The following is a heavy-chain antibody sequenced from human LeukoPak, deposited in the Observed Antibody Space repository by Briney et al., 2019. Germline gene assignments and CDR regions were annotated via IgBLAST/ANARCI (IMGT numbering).Heavy chain of an antibody. J-gene: IGHJ3*02. V-gene: IGHV3-21*01. D-gene: IGHD4-23*01. CDR1: GFTVSSNY. CDR3: ARDHAYGGNS. Sequence: GGSLRLSCAASGFTVSSNYMSWVRQAPGKGLEWVSSISSSSSYIYYADSVKGRFTISRDNAKNSLYLQMNSLRAEDTAEYYCARDHAYGGNSWGQGTMVTVSS. CDR2: ISSSSSYI.